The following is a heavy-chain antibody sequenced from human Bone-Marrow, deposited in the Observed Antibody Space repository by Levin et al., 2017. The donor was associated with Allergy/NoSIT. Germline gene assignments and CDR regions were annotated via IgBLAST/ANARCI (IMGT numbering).Heavy chain of an antibody. V-gene: IGHV4-39*01. CDR1: GGSISSSSYY. Sequence: SETLSLTCTVSGGSISSSSYYWGWIHQPPGKGLEWIGSIYYSGSTYYNPSLKSRVTISVDTSKNQFSLKLSSVTAADTAVYYCARRGACSSTSCSSINWFDPWGQGTLVTVSS. CDR3: ARRGACSSTSCSSINWFDP. J-gene: IGHJ5*02. D-gene: IGHD2-2*01. CDR2: IYYSGST.